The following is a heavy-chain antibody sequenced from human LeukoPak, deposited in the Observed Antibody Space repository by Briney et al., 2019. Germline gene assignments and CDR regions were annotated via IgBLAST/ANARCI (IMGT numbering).Heavy chain of an antibody. CDR1: GGSISSYY. D-gene: IGHD2-15*01. CDR3: ARDRGSYCSGGSCYREGFDY. J-gene: IGHJ4*02. CDR2: IYTSGST. V-gene: IGHV4-4*07. Sequence: SGTLSLTCTVSGGSISSYYWSWIRQPAGKGLEWIGRIYTSGSTNYNPSLKSRVTMSVDTSKNQFSLKLSSVTAADTAVYYCARDRGSYCSGGSCYREGFDYWGQGTLVTVSS.